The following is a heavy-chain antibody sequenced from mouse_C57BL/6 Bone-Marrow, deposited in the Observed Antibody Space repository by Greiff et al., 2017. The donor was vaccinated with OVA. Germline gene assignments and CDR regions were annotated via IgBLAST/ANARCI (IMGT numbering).Heavy chain of an antibody. J-gene: IGHJ1*03. V-gene: IGHV1-4*01. D-gene: IGHD1-1*01. Sequence: QVQLKESGAELARPGASVKMSCKASGYTFTSYTMHWVKQRPGQGLEWIGYINPSSGYTKYNQKFKDKATLTADKSSSTAYMQLSSLTSEDSAVYYCARSDYYYGSSHWYFDVWGTGTTVTVSS. CDR3: ARSDYYYGSSHWYFDV. CDR1: GYTFTSYT. CDR2: INPSSGYT.